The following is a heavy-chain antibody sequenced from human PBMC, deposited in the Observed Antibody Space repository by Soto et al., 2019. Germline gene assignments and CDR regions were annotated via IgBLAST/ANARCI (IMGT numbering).Heavy chain of an antibody. CDR2: IYYSGTT. J-gene: IGHJ4*02. CDR1: GYSISSSNW. Sequence: PSETLSLTCAVSGYSISSSNWRGWIRQPPGKGLEWIGYIYYSGTTYYNPSLKGRVTMSVDTSKNQFSLKLTSVTAVDTAVYYCARHITMDPLLVYWGQGTLVTVSS. D-gene: IGHD3-10*01. V-gene: IGHV4-28*01. CDR3: ARHITMDPLLVY.